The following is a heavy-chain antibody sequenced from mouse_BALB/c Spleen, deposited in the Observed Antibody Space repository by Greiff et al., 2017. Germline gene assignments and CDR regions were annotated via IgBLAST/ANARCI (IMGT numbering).Heavy chain of an antibody. CDR1: GFTFNTYA. J-gene: IGHJ4*01. Sequence: EVKLVESGGGLVQPKGSLKLSCAASGFTFNTYAMNWVRQAPGKGLEWVARIRSKSNNYATYYADSVKDRFTISRDDSQSMLYLQMNNLKTEDTAMYYCVRHYGSSYGMDYWGQGTSVTVSS. D-gene: IGHD1-1*01. V-gene: IGHV10-1*02. CDR2: IRSKSNNYAT. CDR3: VRHYGSSYGMDY.